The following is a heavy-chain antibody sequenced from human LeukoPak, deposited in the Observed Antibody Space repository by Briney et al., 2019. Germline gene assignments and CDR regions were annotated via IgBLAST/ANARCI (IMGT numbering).Heavy chain of an antibody. D-gene: IGHD3-22*01. V-gene: IGHV4-34*01. CDR3: ASRYYDSSAEGAY. J-gene: IGHJ4*02. Sequence: SETLSLTCAVYGGSFSGYYWSWIRQPPGKGLEWIGGINHSGSTNYNPSLKSRVTISVDTSKTQFSLKLSSVTAADTAVYYCASRYYDSSAEGAYWGQGTLVTVSS. CDR2: INHSGST. CDR1: GGSFSGYY.